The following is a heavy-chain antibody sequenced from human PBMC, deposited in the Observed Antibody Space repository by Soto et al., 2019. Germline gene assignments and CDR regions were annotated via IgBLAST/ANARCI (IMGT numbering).Heavy chain of an antibody. CDR1: GGTFSSYA. V-gene: IGHV1-69*06. D-gene: IGHD3-22*01. CDR3: ARERDDSSDPWWFDP. Sequence: QVQLVQSGAEVKKPGSSVKVSCKASGGTFSSYAISWVRQAPGQGLEWMGGIIPIFGTANYAQKFQGRVTITADKSTSAAYMELSSLRSEYTAVYYCARERDDSSDPWWFDPWGQGTLVTVSS. CDR2: IIPIFGTA. J-gene: IGHJ5*02.